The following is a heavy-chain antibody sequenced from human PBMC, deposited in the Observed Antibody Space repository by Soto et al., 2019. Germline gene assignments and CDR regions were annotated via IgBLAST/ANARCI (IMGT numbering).Heavy chain of an antibody. Sequence: GASVKVSCKASGYTFTGYYMHWVRQAPGQGLEWMGWINPNSGGTNYAQKFQGWVTMTRDTSISTAYMELSRLRSDDTAVYYCARDPLSRGSRSSFGFDYWGQGTLVTVSS. CDR1: GYTFTGYY. J-gene: IGHJ4*02. CDR3: ARDPLSRGSRSSFGFDY. CDR2: INPNSGGT. V-gene: IGHV1-2*04. D-gene: IGHD6-6*01.